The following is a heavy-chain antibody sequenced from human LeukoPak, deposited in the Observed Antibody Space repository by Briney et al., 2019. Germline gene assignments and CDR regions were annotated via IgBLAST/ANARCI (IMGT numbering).Heavy chain of an antibody. CDR3: VRSLGSGRCF. J-gene: IGHJ4*02. V-gene: IGHV3-7*04. D-gene: IGHD2-15*01. CDR2: IKQDGSEK. Sequence: PGGSLRLSCAASGFTISNYWMSWVRQAPGKGLEWVANIKQDGSEKYYVDSVKGRFTISRDNAKNSLYLQMNSLRAEDTAVYYCVRSLGSGRCFWGQGTLVSVSP. CDR1: GFTISNYW.